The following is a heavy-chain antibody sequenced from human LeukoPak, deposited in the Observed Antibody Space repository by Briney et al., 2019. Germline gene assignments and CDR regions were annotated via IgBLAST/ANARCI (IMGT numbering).Heavy chain of an antibody. CDR2: ISYDGSNK. J-gene: IGHJ4*02. Sequence: PGGSLRLSCAASGFTFSSYGMHWVRQAPGKGLEWVAVISYDGSNKYYADSVKGRFTISRDNSKNTLYLQMNSLRAEDTAVYYCAKEDSGWPVDFDYWGQGTLVTVSS. CDR1: GFTFSSYG. CDR3: AKEDSGWPVDFDY. V-gene: IGHV3-30*18. D-gene: IGHD6-19*01.